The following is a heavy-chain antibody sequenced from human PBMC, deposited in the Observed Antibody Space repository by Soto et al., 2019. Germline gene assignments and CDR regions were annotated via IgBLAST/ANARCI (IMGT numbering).Heavy chain of an antibody. CDR3: ARRRGQNWFDP. J-gene: IGHJ5*02. D-gene: IGHD3-10*01. CDR1: GGSISSSSYY. CDR2: IDYSGST. Sequence: QLQLQESGPGLVKPSETLSLTCTVSGGSISSSSYYWGWIRQPPGKGLEWIGSIDYSGSTYYNPSLKSRVTISVYTSKNQFSLKLSSVTAADTAVYYCARRRGQNWFDPWGQGTLVTVSS. V-gene: IGHV4-39*01.